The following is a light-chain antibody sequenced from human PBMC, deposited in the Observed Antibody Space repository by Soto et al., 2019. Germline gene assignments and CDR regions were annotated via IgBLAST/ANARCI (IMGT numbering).Light chain of an antibody. V-gene: IGKV2-28*01. Sequence: DIVLTQSPLSLPVTPGEPASISCRSSQSLLSTDGYNYLDWYLQKPGQSPHLLTYLGSIRASGVPGRFSGIGSGTDFTLKISTVEAEDVGFYYCRHSRQPPPTFGQGTKVEIK. J-gene: IGKJ1*01. CDR1: QSLLSTDGYNY. CDR3: RHSRQPPPT. CDR2: LGS.